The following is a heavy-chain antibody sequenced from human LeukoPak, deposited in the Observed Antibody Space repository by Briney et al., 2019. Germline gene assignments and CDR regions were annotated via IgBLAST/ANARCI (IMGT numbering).Heavy chain of an antibody. CDR3: ARYPSSQLGFDY. CDR2: IYTSGST. V-gene: IGHV4-61*02. Sequence: KPSQTLSLTCTVSGGSISSGSYYWSWIRQPAGKGLEWIGRIYTSGSTNYNPSLKSRVTISVDTSKNQFSLKLSSVTAADTAVYYCARYPSSQLGFDYWGQGTLVTVSS. CDR1: GGSISSGSYY. D-gene: IGHD2-2*01. J-gene: IGHJ4*02.